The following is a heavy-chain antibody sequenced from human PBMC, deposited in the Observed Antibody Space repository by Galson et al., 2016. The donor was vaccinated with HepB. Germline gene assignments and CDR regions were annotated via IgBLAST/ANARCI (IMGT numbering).Heavy chain of an antibody. CDR1: GYTFASYW. CDR3: ARSLTGSYDFWGAIHNYYAMDV. J-gene: IGHJ6*02. CDR2: IYPGDFDI. Sequence: QSGAEVKKAGESLKISCKGSGYTFASYWIGWVRQMPGKGLEWMGIIYPGDFDIRYGPSFQGHVTISVDKSISTAYLQWSSLEASDTAMYYCARSLTGSYDFWGAIHNYYAMDVWGQGTAVTVSS. D-gene: IGHD3-3*01. V-gene: IGHV5-51*01.